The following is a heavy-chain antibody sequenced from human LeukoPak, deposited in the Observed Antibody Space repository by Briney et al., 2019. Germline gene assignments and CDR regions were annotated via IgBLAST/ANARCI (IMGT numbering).Heavy chain of an antibody. CDR3: ARAGGSYLGFWYFDL. D-gene: IGHD1-26*01. J-gene: IGHJ2*01. V-gene: IGHV4-59*01. Sequence: SETLSLICTVSGGSISSYYWSWIRQPPGKGLEWIGYIYYSGSTNYNPSLKSRVTISVDTSKNQFSLRLSSVTAADTAVYYCARAGGSYLGFWYFDLWGRGTLVTVSS. CDR2: IYYSGST. CDR1: GGSISSYY.